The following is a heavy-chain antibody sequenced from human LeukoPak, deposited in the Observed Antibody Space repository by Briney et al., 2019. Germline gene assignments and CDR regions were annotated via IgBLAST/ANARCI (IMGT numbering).Heavy chain of an antibody. J-gene: IGHJ6*04. CDR1: GFTFSSYE. D-gene: IGHD3-10*02. CDR2: ISSSGSTI. V-gene: IGHV3-48*03. CDR3: AELGITMIGGV. Sequence: SGGSLRLSCAAPGFTFSSYEMNWVRQAPGKGLEWVSYISSSGSTIYYADSVKGRFTISRDNAKNSPYLQMNSLRAEDTAVYYCAELGITMIGGVWGKGTTVTISS.